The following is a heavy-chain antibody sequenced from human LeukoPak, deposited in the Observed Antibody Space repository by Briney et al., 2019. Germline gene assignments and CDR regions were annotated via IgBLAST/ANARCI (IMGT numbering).Heavy chain of an antibody. CDR2: IYTSGST. CDR3: ARHTISSSSSSYYYYYMDV. V-gene: IGHV4-4*09. D-gene: IGHD6-6*01. J-gene: IGHJ6*03. Sequence: SETLSLTCTVSGGSISSYYWSWIRQPPGKGLEWIGYIYTSGSTNYNPSLKSRVTISVDTSKNQFSLKLSSLTAADTAVYYCARHTISSSSSSYYYYYMDVWGKGTTVTVSS. CDR1: GGSISSYY.